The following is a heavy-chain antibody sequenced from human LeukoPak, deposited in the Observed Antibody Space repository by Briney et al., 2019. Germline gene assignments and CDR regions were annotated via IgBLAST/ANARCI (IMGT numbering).Heavy chain of an antibody. CDR3: ARDLRSSSCFDY. D-gene: IGHD2-15*01. J-gene: IGHJ4*02. Sequence: GGSLRLSCAASGFTFSSYSMNWVRHAPGKGLEWVANINQDGSEKYYVDSVKGRFTISRDNAKNSLYLQMNSLRAEDTAVYYCARDLRSSSCFDYWGQGTLVTVSS. CDR2: INQDGSEK. V-gene: IGHV3-7*01. CDR1: GFTFSSYS.